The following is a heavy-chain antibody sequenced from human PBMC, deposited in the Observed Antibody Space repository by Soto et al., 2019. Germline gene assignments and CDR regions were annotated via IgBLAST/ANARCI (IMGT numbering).Heavy chain of an antibody. CDR1: GFTFSSYS. CDR3: VRDLYARYDFWSGYYPFDY. J-gene: IGHJ4*02. CDR2: ISSSSGYI. V-gene: IGHV3-21*01. Sequence: EVQLVESGGGLVKPGGSLRLACTASGFTFSSYSMNWVRQAPGKGLEWVSSISSSSGYIYYADSVKGRLTISRDNAKNSLYLQMNSLRAEDTAMYYCVRDLYARYDFWSGYYPFDYWGQGTLVSVSS. D-gene: IGHD3-3*01.